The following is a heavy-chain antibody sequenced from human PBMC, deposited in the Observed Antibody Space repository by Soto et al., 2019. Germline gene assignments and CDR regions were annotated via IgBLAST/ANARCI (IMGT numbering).Heavy chain of an antibody. CDR1: GFTFSSYG. V-gene: IGHV3-30*18. J-gene: IGHJ6*02. CDR3: AKSIGLGAFYYYGMDV. CDR2: ISYDGSNK. D-gene: IGHD2-21*01. Sequence: GGSLRLSCAASGFTFSSYGMHWVRQAPGKGLEWVAVISYDGSNKYYADSVKGRFTISRDNSKNTLYLQMNSLRAEDTAVYYCAKSIGLGAFYYYGMDVWGQGTTVTVSS.